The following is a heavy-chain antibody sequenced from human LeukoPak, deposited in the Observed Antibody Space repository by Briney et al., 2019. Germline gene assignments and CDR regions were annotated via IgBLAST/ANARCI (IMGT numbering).Heavy chain of an antibody. CDR3: ARDIELGFDY. CDR2: INPNSGGT. CDR1: GYTFTGYY. Sequence: GASVTVSCKASGYTFTGYYMHWVRHAPAPGLEWMGWINPNSGGTNYAQKFQGRVTMTRDTSISTAYMELSRLRSDDTAVYYCARDIELGFDYWGQGTLVTVSS. J-gene: IGHJ4*02. D-gene: IGHD7-27*01. V-gene: IGHV1-2*02.